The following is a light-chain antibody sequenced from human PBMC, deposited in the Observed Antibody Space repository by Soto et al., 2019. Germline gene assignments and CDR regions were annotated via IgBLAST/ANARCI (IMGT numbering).Light chain of an antibody. CDR1: QGVGSD. CDR2: GAS. Sequence: EIVMTQSPVTLSASPGERVTLSCRASQGVGSDVAWYQQKPGQAPGLLIYGASIREVVVPARFSGSGSGTEFTLTISSLQSEDFAVYYCQQYNNWPPFTYGPGTIVDIK. J-gene: IGKJ3*01. CDR3: QQYNNWPPFT. V-gene: IGKV3-15*01.